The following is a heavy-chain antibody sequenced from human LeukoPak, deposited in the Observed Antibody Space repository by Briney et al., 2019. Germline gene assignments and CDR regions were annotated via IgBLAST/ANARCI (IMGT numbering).Heavy chain of an antibody. CDR3: AKDTQSRSFVVVTTSFDY. CDR2: ISYDGSNK. D-gene: IGHD2-21*02. J-gene: IGHJ4*02. Sequence: GGSLRLSCAASGFTFSSYAMHWVRQAPGKGLEWVAIISYDGSNKYYADSVKGRFTISRDNSKNTLYLQMNSLRAEDTAVYYCAKDTQSRSFVVVTTSFDYWGQGTLVTVTS. V-gene: IGHV3-30-3*01. CDR1: GFTFSSYA.